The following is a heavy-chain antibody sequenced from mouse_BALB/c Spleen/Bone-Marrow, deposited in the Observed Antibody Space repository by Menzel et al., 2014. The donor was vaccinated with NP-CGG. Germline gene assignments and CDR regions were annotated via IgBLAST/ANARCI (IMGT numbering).Heavy chain of an antibody. CDR1: GFNIKDTY. J-gene: IGHJ3*01. CDR2: IDPANDNT. D-gene: IGHD1-1*01. V-gene: IGHV14-3*02. CDR3: ANYYYGSSLFAY. Sequence: VQLQQSGAELVKPGASVKLSCTASGFNIKDTYMHWVKQRPEQGLEWIGRIDPANDNTKYDPKFQGKATITADTSSNTAFLQLSSVASEDTAVYYCANYYYGSSLFAYWGQGTLVTVSA.